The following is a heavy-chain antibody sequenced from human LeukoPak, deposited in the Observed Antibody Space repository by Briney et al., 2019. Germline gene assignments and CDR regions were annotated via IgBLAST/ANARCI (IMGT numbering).Heavy chain of an antibody. CDR1: GYTFTSYG. Sequence: ASVKVSCKASGYTFTSYGISWVRQAPGPGLEWMGWISAYNGNTNYAQKLQGRVTMTTDTSTSTAYMELRSLRSDDTAVYYCARVQYRVRTYYYYGMDVWGQGTTVTVSS. V-gene: IGHV1-18*01. CDR3: ARVQYRVRTYYYYGMDV. D-gene: IGHD6-6*01. CDR2: ISAYNGNT. J-gene: IGHJ6*02.